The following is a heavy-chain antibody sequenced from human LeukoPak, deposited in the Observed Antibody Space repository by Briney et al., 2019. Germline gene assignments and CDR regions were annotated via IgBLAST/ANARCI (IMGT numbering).Heavy chain of an antibody. V-gene: IGHV3-11*01. CDR3: AKEVDYYDKSGYQN. CDR2: MSSSGDTI. J-gene: IGHJ4*02. CDR1: GFTFSDYY. Sequence: GGSLRLSCAASGFTFSDYYMTWIRQAPGKGLEWVSYMSSSGDTIYCADSVKGRFTISRDNAKNSLYLQMNSLRAEDTAVYYCAKEVDYYDKSGYQNWGQGTLVTVSS. D-gene: IGHD3-22*01.